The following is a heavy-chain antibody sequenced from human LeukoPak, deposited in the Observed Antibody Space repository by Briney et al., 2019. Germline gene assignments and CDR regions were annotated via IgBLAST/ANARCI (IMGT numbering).Heavy chain of an antibody. V-gene: IGHV4-34*01. CDR1: GGSFSGNY. CDR3: ARGSAYTATDY. CDR2: INHSGST. Sequence: SETLSLTCAVYGGSFSGNYWSWIRQPPGKGLEWIGEINHSGSTNYNPSLKSRVTISVDTSKNQFSLKLSFVTAADTAVYYCARGSAYTATDYWGQGTLVTVSS. J-gene: IGHJ4*02. D-gene: IGHD5-18*01.